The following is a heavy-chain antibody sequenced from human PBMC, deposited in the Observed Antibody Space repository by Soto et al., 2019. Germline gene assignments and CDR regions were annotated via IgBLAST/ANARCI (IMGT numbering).Heavy chain of an antibody. CDR3: ARDTSHYFDH. CDR2: INPNSGGT. D-gene: IGHD2-2*01. J-gene: IGHJ4*02. CDR1: GYTFTGYY. Sequence: ASVKVSCKASGYTFTGYYMHWVRQAPGQGLEWMGWINPNSGGTNYAQKFQGRVTMTRDTSISTAYMELSRLRSDDSAMYFCARDTSHYFDHWGQGILVTVSS. V-gene: IGHV1-2*02.